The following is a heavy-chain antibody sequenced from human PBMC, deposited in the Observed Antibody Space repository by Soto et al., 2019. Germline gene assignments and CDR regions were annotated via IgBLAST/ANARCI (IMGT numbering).Heavy chain of an antibody. D-gene: IGHD2-2*01. J-gene: IGHJ5*02. CDR1: GGTFSSYT. Sequence: SVKVSCKASGGTFSSYTISWVRQAPGQGLEWMGRIIPILGIANYAQKFQGRVTITADKSTSTAYMELSSLRSEDTAVYYCARDRVNCSSTSCSNRNNWFDPWGQGTLVTVSS. CDR3: ARDRVNCSSTSCSNRNNWFDP. CDR2: IIPILGIA. V-gene: IGHV1-69*04.